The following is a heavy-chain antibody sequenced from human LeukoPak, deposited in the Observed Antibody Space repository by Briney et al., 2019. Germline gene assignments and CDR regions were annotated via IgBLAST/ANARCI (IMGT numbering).Heavy chain of an antibody. CDR3: ARDYDDSSSWYKWFDP. CDR1: GGTFIIYA. V-gene: IGHV1-69*13. CDR2: IIPIFGTA. J-gene: IGHJ5*02. D-gene: IGHD6-13*01. Sequence: SVTVSCKASGGTFIIYAISWVRQAPGQGLEWMGGIIPIFGTANYAQKFQGRVTITADESTSTAYMELSSLRSEDTAVYSCARDYDDSSSWYKWFDPWGQGTLVTVSS.